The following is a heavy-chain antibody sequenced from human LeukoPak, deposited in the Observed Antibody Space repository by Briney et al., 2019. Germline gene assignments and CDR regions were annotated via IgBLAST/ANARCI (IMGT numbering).Heavy chain of an antibody. J-gene: IGHJ4*02. Sequence: ASVKVSCKASGYTFTGYYMHRVRQAPGQGLEWMGWINPNSGGTNYAQKFQGRVTMTRDTSISTAYMELSRLRSDDTAVYYCARDLGYCSSTSCYGASDFDYWGQGTLVTVSS. CDR3: ARDLGYCSSTSCYGASDFDY. V-gene: IGHV1-2*02. CDR1: GYTFTGYY. D-gene: IGHD2-2*01. CDR2: INPNSGGT.